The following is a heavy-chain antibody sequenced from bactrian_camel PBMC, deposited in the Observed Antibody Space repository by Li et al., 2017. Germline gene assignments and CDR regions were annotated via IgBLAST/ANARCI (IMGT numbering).Heavy chain of an antibody. CDR2: IDWDGKDV. J-gene: IGHJ6*01. Sequence: HVQLVESGGDLVQPGGSVRLSCAASGFTFSSYWTYWVRRAPGKGPEWVAGIDWDGKDVHYPDSMRGRFTIDRGNAKNTVYLQMNTLKPEDTAMYYCAAMAAGFRTCALWSDFAYWGQGTQVT. D-gene: IGHD2*01. CDR1: GFTFSSYW. CDR3: AAMAAGFRTCALWSDFAY. V-gene: IGHV3S6*01.